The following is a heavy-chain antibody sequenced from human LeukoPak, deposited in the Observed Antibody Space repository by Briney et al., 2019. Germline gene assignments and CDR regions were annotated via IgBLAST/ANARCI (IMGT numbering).Heavy chain of an antibody. CDR1: GYTFISYD. D-gene: IGHD4-17*01. J-gene: IGHJ3*02. CDR2: INRNSGNT. CDR3: ARVNGGFDI. Sequence: ASVKVSCKASGYTFISYDINWVRQATGQGLEWMGWINRNSGNTGYAQKFQGRVTITRNTSISTVYMELSGLTPEDTAVYFCARVNGGFDIWGQGTTVTVSP. V-gene: IGHV1-8*01.